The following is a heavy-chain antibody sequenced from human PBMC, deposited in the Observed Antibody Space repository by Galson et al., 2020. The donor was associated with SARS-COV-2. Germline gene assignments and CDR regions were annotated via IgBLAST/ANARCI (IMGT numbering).Heavy chain of an antibody. J-gene: IGHJ2*01. V-gene: IGHV4-38-2*01. Sequence: SETLSLTCAVSGYSISTTNYWGWVRQPPGKGLEWIGSIYPNGRTYYNPSLKSRVPISVDTSKNQFSLRLDSVTAADTALYYCARQGVNMIVVLTVPGWFFDLWGRGTLVTVSS. D-gene: IGHD3-22*01. CDR3: ARQGVNMIVVLTVPGWFFDL. CDR2: IYPNGRT. CDR1: GYSISTTNY.